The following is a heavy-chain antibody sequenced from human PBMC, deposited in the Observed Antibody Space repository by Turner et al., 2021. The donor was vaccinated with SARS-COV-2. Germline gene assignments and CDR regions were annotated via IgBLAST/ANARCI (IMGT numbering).Heavy chain of an antibody. J-gene: IGHJ4*02. V-gene: IGHV4-39*01. CDR3: ARLRPTQNFDY. Sequence: QLQLQESGPGLVKPSETLSLTGTVAGGSISSSSYYWGWLRQPPGKGLEWIGSIYSSGSTYYTQSLKSRVTISVDTSKHQFSLKLSSVTAADTAVYYCARLRPTQNFDYWGQGTLVTVSS. CDR2: IYSSGST. CDR1: GGSISSSSYY. D-gene: IGHD1-1*01.